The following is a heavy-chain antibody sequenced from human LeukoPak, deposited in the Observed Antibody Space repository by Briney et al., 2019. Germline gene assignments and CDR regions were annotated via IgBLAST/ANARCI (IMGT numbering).Heavy chain of an antibody. J-gene: IGHJ4*02. CDR1: GFTFSDYY. CDR2: VYSGGST. Sequence: PGGSLRLSCAASGFTFSDYYMSWIRQAPGKGLEWVSVVYSGGSTYYADSVKGRFTISRDNSKNTLYLQMSSLRAEDTAVYYCARGGYSSGWYRDWGQGTLVTVSS. D-gene: IGHD6-19*01. V-gene: IGHV3-53*01. CDR3: ARGGYSSGWYRD.